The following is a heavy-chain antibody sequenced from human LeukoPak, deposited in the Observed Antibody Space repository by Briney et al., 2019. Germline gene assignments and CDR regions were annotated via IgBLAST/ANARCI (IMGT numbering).Heavy chain of an antibody. CDR1: GGSISSGDYY. CDR3: ARVGGSYGDFDY. Sequence: SETLSLTCTVSGGSISSGDYYWSWIRQPPGKGLEWIGYIYYSGSTYYNPSLKSRVTISVDTSKNQFSLKLSSVTAADTAVYHCARVGGSYGDFDYWGQGPLVTVS. J-gene: IGHJ4*02. CDR2: IYYSGST. V-gene: IGHV4-30-4*01. D-gene: IGHD1-26*01.